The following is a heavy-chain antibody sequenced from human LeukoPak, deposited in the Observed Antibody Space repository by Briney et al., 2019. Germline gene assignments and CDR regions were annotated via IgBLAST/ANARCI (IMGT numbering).Heavy chain of an antibody. D-gene: IGHD1-26*01. CDR2: IYYSGST. CDR3: ARDGWELLGAFDI. CDR1: GGSISSSSYY. V-gene: IGHV4-39*07. J-gene: IGHJ3*02. Sequence: SETLSLTCTVSGGSISSSSYYRGWIRQPPGKGLECIGSIYYSGSTYYNPSLKSRVTISVDTSKNQFSLKLSSVTAADTAVYYCARDGWELLGAFDIWGQGTMVTVSS.